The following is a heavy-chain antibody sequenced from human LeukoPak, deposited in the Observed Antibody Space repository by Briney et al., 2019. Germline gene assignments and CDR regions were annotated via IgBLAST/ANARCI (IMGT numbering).Heavy chain of an antibody. V-gene: IGHV1-69*13. CDR3: ARGLDMGNQSGSSYYYYGMDV. CDR1: GCTFSSYA. D-gene: IGHD3-10*01. J-gene: IGHJ6*02. CDR2: INTIFGTA. Sequence: SVKVSRKASGCTFSSYAISWMRQAPGQGLEWMGGINTIFGTANYAQKFPGRVTITADESTGKAYMELSSLGPEDTAVYYCARGLDMGNQSGSSYYYYGMDVGGQGTTVTVSS.